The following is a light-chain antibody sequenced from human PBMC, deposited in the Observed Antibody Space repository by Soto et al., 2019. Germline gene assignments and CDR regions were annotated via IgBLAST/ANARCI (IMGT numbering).Light chain of an antibody. CDR1: ESVSSSF. CDR3: QQYRTSPIT. V-gene: IGKV3-20*01. J-gene: IGKJ5*01. CDR2: GAS. Sequence: ESVLTQSPVTLSLSPGERATLSCRASESVSSSFLAWYQQKPGQAPRLLIYGASSRATGIPDRFSGSGSGTDFTLTISRLEPEDFAVYYCQQYRTSPITFGQGTRLEIK.